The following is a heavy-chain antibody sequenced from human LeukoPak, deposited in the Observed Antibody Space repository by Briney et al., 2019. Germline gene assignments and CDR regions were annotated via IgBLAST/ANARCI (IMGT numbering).Heavy chain of an antibody. CDR3: ASEPRYYYDSSGRGNFQH. CDR2: IYPRGST. CDR1: GGSISSGSYS. Sequence: SQTLSLTCAVSGGSISSGSYSWSWLRQPPGKGLEWIGYIYPRGSTYYNPSLKSRVILSLDKSANQFSLKLSSVTAADTAVYYCASEPRYYYDSSGRGNFQHWGQGTLVTVSS. D-gene: IGHD3-22*01. J-gene: IGHJ1*01. V-gene: IGHV4-30-2*01.